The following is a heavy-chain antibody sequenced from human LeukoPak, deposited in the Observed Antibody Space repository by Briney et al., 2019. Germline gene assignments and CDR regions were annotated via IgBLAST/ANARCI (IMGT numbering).Heavy chain of an antibody. CDR2: ISGSGGST. CDR1: GFTFSDYA. J-gene: IGHJ4*02. D-gene: IGHD2-2*02. CDR3: AKEGCTFTTCYINC. V-gene: IGHV3-23*01. Sequence: PGGSLRLSCAASGFTFSDYAMSWVRQAPGKGLEWVSVISGSGGSTHYADSVKGRFTISRDNPKNTLHLQMNSLRAEDTAVYYCAKEGCTFTTCYINCWGQGTLVTVSS.